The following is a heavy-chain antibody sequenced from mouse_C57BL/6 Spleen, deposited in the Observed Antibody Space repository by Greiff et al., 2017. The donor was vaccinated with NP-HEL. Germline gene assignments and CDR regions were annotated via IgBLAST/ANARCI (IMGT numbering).Heavy chain of an antibody. J-gene: IGHJ2*01. CDR2: ISSGGSYT. D-gene: IGHD4-1*01. CDR3: ARHALGFDY. V-gene: IGHV5-6*01. Sequence: EVKLMESGGDLVKPGGSLKLSCAASGFTFSSYGMSWVRQTPDKRLEWVATISSGGSYTYYPDSVKGRFTISRDNAKNTLYLQMSSLKSEDTAMYYCARHALGFDYWGQGTTLTVSS. CDR1: GFTFSSYG.